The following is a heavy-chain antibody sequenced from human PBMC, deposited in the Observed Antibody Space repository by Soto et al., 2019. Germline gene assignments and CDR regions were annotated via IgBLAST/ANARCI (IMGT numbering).Heavy chain of an antibody. D-gene: IGHD6-13*01. Sequence: GASVKVTCKDSGYTFTSYGLSSLRQAPGQGLEWMGWISAYNGNTNYAQKLQGRVTMTTDTSTSTAYMELRSLRSDDTAVYYCASQLAAAGRFDYWGQGTLVTVSS. CDR2: ISAYNGNT. V-gene: IGHV1-18*01. CDR1: GYTFTSYG. CDR3: ASQLAAAGRFDY. J-gene: IGHJ4*02.